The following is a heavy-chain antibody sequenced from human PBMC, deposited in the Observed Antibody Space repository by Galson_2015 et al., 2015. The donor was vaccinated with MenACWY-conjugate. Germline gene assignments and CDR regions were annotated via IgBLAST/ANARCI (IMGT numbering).Heavy chain of an antibody. D-gene: IGHD3-3*01. J-gene: IGHJ4*02. CDR2: IYSGGIT. Sequence: SLRLSCAASGFIVSSNYMIWVRQAPGMGLEWVSIIYSGGITHYADSVKGRFTISRDNFKNTLYLQMSSLRAEDTALYYCVKEGDCWSGYQHSHYYFDQWGQGTLVTVSS. V-gene: IGHV3-53*01. CDR3: VKEGDCWSGYQHSHYYFDQ. CDR1: GFIVSSNY.